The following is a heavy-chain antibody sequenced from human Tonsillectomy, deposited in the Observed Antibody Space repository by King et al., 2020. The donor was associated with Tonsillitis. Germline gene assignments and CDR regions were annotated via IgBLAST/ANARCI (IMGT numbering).Heavy chain of an antibody. Sequence: QLVQSGAEVKKPGASVKVSCKASGYTFTGYYLHWVRRAPGQGLEWMGWINPNSGGTNYAQKFQGRVTMTRDTSISTAYMELSRLRSDDTDVYYCARDNYCYDTSGYWGNDYWGQGTLVTVSS. CDR3: ARDNYCYDTSGYWGNDY. J-gene: IGHJ4*02. CDR2: INPNSGGT. D-gene: IGHD3-22*01. CDR1: GYTFTGYY. V-gene: IGHV1-2*02.